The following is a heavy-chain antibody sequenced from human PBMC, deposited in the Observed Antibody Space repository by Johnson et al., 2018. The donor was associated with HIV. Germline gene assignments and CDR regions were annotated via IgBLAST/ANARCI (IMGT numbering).Heavy chain of an antibody. CDR3: VRALQRWLQWDAFDI. Sequence: VQLVESGGGVVRPGWSLRLSCAASGFTFDDYGMSWVRQGPGKRLEWVSGIKWSGGSTGYADSVKARFMISRDNAKNSLYLQMNSLRVEDTALYYCVRALQRWLQWDAFDIWGQGTMVIVSS. CDR1: GFTFDDYG. V-gene: IGHV3-20*04. J-gene: IGHJ3*02. CDR2: IKWSGGST. D-gene: IGHD5-24*01.